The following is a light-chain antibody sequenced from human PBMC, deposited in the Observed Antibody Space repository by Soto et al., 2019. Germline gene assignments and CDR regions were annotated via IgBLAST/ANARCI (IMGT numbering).Light chain of an antibody. J-gene: IGKJ4*01. CDR3: QQYYSNPPT. Sequence: EVVLTQSPGTLSLSPGERATLSCRASQIVASNYLAWYQQKPGQAPRLLIYGASTRAAGVPDRFSGSGSGTDFTLTITRLEPEDFAVYYCQQYYSNPPTFGGGTKVEIK. V-gene: IGKV3-20*01. CDR2: GAS. CDR1: QIVASNY.